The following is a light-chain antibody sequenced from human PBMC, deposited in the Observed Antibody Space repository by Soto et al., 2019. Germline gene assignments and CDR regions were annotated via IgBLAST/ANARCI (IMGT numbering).Light chain of an antibody. J-gene: IGLJ1*01. CDR1: SSNIGSNY. CDR3: QSYDSSRSPLYV. CDR2: RNN. V-gene: IGLV1-47*01. Sequence: QSVLTQPPSASGTPGQRVTISCSGSSSNIGSNYVYWYQQLPGTAPKLLIYRNNQRPSGVPDRFSGSKSGTSASLAITGLQAEDEADYYCQSYDSSRSPLYVFGTGT.